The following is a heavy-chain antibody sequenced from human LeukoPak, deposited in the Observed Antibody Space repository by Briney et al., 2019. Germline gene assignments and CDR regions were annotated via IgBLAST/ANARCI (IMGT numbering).Heavy chain of an antibody. CDR2: ISAYNGNT. V-gene: IGHV1-18*01. CDR3: AKLQSGYYGMDV. J-gene: IGHJ6*02. D-gene: IGHD4-11*01. CDR1: GYTFTSYA. Sequence: ASVKVSCKASGYTFTSYAISWVRQAPGQGLEGMGWISAYNGNTNYAQKFQGRVTMTTDTSTSTASMELRSLRSDDTAVYYCAKLQSGYYGMDVWGQGTTVTASS.